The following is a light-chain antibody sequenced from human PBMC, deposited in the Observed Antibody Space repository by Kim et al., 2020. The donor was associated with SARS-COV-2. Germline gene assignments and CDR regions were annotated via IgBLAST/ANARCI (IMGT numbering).Light chain of an antibody. CDR2: DVH. V-gene: IGLV2-14*03. J-gene: IGLJ1*01. CDR1: RLDVGGYNY. Sequence: GQSITISCSGTRLDVGGYNYVSWYQQHPGKAPKLMIYDVHNRPTGVSDRFSGSKSGNTASLTISGLQAEDEAEYYCSSWASTTSYVFGTGTKVTV. CDR3: SSWASTTSYV.